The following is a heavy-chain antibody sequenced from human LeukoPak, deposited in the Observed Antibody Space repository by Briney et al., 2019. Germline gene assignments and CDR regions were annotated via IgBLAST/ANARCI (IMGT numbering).Heavy chain of an antibody. D-gene: IGHD6-19*01. Sequence: GRSLRLSCAASGFTFSSYAMHWVRQAPGKGLEWVAVISYDGSNKYYADSVKGRFTISRDNAKNSLYLQMNSLRAEDTAVYYCAREFRGPSSGWHRGYWYFDLWGRGTLVTVSS. CDR3: AREFRGPSSGWHRGYWYFDL. CDR1: GFTFSSYA. V-gene: IGHV3-30-3*01. CDR2: ISYDGSNK. J-gene: IGHJ2*01.